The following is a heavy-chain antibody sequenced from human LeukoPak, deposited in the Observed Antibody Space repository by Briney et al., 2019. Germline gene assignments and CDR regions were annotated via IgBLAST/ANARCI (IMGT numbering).Heavy chain of an antibody. J-gene: IGHJ4*02. V-gene: IGHV3-23*01. Sequence: GGSLRLSYAASGFTFSSYGMSWVRQAPGKGPGWVSAISGSGGSTYYADSVKGRFTISRDNSKNTLYLQMNSLRAEDTAVYYCAKPSRVRGVPFDYWGQGTLVTVSS. CDR1: GFTFSSYG. CDR3: AKPSRVRGVPFDY. D-gene: IGHD3-10*01. CDR2: ISGSGGST.